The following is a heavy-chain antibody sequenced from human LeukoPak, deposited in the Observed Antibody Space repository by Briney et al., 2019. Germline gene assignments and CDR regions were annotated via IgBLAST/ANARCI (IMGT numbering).Heavy chain of an antibody. Sequence: GESLQISCKGSGYSFSTSWIGWVRQMPGKGLEWMGIIYPGDPDTRYNPSFQGQVTISADKSISSAYLQWSGLKASDTATYYCARLGYCRSSMCYSVDYWGQGTLVTVSS. CDR1: GYSFSTSW. CDR3: ARLGYCRSSMCYSVDY. V-gene: IGHV5-51*01. J-gene: IGHJ4*02. CDR2: IYPGDPDT. D-gene: IGHD2-15*01.